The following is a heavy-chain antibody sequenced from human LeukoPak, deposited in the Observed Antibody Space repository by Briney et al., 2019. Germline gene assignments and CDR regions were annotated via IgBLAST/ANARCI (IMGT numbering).Heavy chain of an antibody. CDR3: ARSGSYSSPFAS. V-gene: IGHV4-4*09. J-gene: IGHJ4*02. Sequence: SETLSLTCTVSGGSISIYYWSWIRQPPGKGLEWIGYIYASGNTNYNPSLKSRVTISVDTSKNQFSLKLSSVTAADTAVYYCARSGSYSSPFASWGQGTLVTVSS. CDR2: IYASGNT. D-gene: IGHD3-10*01. CDR1: GGSISIYY.